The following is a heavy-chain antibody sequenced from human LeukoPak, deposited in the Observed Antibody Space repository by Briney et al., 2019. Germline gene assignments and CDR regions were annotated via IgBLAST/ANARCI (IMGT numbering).Heavy chain of an antibody. V-gene: IGHV3-20*04. CDR2: INWKGDRT. D-gene: IGHD2-2*02. J-gene: IGHJ4*02. CDR1: GFRFDDNG. Sequence: GESLRLSCAASGFRFDDNGMSWVRQAPGKGLEWVSGINWKGDRTGYADAVKGRFTISRDNAKNTLYLEMNRLRAEDTAVYYCARDNTYMFDYWGQGTQVTVSS. CDR3: ARDNTYMFDY.